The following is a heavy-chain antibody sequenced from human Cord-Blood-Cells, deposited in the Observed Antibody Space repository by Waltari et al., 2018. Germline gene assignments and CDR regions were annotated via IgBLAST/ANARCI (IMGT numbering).Heavy chain of an antibody. D-gene: IGHD2-2*01. CDR2: INQSGGT. J-gene: IGHJ6*02. CDR3: ARGWRYCSSTSCYYYYGMDV. Sequence: QVQLQQWGAGLLKPSETLSLTCAVYGGSFSGYYWSWIRQPPGKGLEWIREINQSGGTKYNPALKSRVTISVDTSKNPFSLKLSSVTAADTAVYYCARGWRYCSSTSCYYYYGMDVWGQGTTVTVSS. CDR1: GGSFSGYY. V-gene: IGHV4-34*01.